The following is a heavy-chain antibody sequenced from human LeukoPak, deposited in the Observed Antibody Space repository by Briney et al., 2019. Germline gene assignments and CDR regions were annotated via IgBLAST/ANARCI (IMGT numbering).Heavy chain of an antibody. CDR2: IIPIFGTA. CDR1: GGTFISYA. D-gene: IGHD6-19*01. V-gene: IGHV1-69*13. CDR3: ARGLEQWLVRNYYYGMDV. Sequence: GASVKVSCKASGGTFISYAISWVRQAPGQGLEWMGGIIPIFGTANYAQKFQGRVTITADESTSTAYMELSSLRSEDTAVYYCARGLEQWLVRNYYYGMDVWGQGTTVTVSS. J-gene: IGHJ6*02.